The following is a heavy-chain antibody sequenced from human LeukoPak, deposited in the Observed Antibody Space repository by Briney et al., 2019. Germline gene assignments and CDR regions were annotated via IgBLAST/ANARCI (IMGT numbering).Heavy chain of an antibody. CDR1: GFILSSYA. V-gene: IGHV3-23*01. J-gene: IGHJ3*02. Sequence: GGSLRVSCAASGFILSSYAMSWVRQAPGRGREWVSPISGRGSGTYNADSVKGRFTISRDNSKNPLYLQINRLRSEATAVYHCAKVSRRSGSYRSTFLPFDMWGEGTMVPVS. D-gene: IGHD1-26*01. CDR3: AKVSRRSGSYRSTFLPFDM. CDR2: ISGRGSGT.